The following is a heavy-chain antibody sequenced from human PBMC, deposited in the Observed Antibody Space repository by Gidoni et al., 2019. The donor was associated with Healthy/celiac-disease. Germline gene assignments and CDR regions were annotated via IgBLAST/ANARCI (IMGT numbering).Heavy chain of an antibody. V-gene: IGHV3-23*01. J-gene: IGHJ4*02. CDR2: ISGSGGST. Sequence: EVQLLESGGGLVQPGGSLRLSCAASGFTFSSYAMSWVRQAPGKGLEWVSAISGSGGSTYYADSVKGRFTISRDNSKNTLYLQMNSLRAEDTAVYYCAKAAGGYYYDSSGYLDYWGQGTLVTVSS. CDR3: AKAAGGYYYDSSGYLDY. D-gene: IGHD3-22*01. CDR1: GFTFSSYA.